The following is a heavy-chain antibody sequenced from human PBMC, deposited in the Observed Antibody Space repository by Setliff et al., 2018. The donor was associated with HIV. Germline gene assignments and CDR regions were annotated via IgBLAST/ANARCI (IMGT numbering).Heavy chain of an antibody. CDR2: IHNSGTT. CDR3: ARGGELLHDPFYWYFDL. D-gene: IGHD1-26*01. CDR1: DASITADTFY. J-gene: IGHJ2*01. Sequence: SETLSLTCTVSDASITADTFYWNWLRQPPGKGPEWIGYIHNSGTTHCNPAFESRLIISLDMSNNRFSLKLSSVTAADTAVYYCARGGELLHDPFYWYFDLWGRGTLVTVSS. V-gene: IGHV4-30-4*08.